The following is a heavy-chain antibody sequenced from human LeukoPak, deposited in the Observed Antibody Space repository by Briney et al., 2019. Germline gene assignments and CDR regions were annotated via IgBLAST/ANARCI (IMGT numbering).Heavy chain of an antibody. Sequence: ASVKVSCKASGYTFTSYDINWVRQATGQGLEWMGWINPNSGGTNYAQKFQGRVTMTRETSISTAYMELSRLRSDDTAVYYCARGRGPTKIDYWGQGTLVTVSS. CDR1: GYTFTSYD. CDR3: ARGRGPTKIDY. CDR2: INPNSGGT. J-gene: IGHJ4*02. V-gene: IGHV1-2*02. D-gene: IGHD3-16*01.